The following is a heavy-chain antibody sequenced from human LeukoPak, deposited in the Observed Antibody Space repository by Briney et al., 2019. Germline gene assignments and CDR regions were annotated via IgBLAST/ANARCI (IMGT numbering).Heavy chain of an antibody. J-gene: IGHJ4*02. D-gene: IGHD2-2*01. CDR3: SKWKAIVLVPEARSPIDY. V-gene: IGHV3-23*01. Sequence: GGSLRLSCAASGFTFRNYAVSWVRQAPGKGLAWVSVISGSGVTTYYADSVKGRFTISRDNSKNTLYLQMNSLRAEDTAVYYCSKWKAIVLVPEARSPIDYWGQGTLVTVSS. CDR2: ISGSGVTT. CDR1: GFTFRNYA.